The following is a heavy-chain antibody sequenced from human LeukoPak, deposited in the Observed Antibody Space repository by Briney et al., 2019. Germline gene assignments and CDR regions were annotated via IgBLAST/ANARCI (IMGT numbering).Heavy chain of an antibody. CDR1: GHTFTGYY. CDR3: ARRLQYYYDSSGYQYYPYFDY. D-gene: IGHD3-22*01. CDR2: INPNSGDT. Sequence: ASENVSHKASGHTFTGYYILWVRQPPAKGLEWMDWINPNSGDTNYAQEFQGRVTMTRDTSISTVYMELRRLSSGDTAVYYCARRLQYYYDSSGYQYYPYFDYWGQGTLVTVSS. J-gene: IGHJ4*02. V-gene: IGHV1-2*02.